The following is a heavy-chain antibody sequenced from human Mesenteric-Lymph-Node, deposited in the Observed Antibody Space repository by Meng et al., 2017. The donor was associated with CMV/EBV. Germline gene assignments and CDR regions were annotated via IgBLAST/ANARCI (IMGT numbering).Heavy chain of an antibody. CDR1: GDSVSSSTVA. V-gene: IGHV6-1*01. CDR2: TYYRSKWYN. CDR3: VRGSGTPTSAPHALDV. D-gene: IGHD1-14*01. Sequence: SQTLSLTCAISGDSVSSSTVAWIWIRQSPSRGLEWLGRTYYRSKWYNDYAPSVKSRITINPDTSKNQFSLHLNSVTPEDTAVYYCVRGSGTPTSAPHALDVWGQGTTVTVSS. J-gene: IGHJ6*02.